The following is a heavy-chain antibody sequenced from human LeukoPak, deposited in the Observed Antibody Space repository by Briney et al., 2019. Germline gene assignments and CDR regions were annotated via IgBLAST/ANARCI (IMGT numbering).Heavy chain of an antibody. Sequence: GGSLRLSCAASGFTFSSYAMSWVRQAPGKGLEWVSAISGSGGSTYYADSVKGRFTISRDNSKNTLYLQMNSLRAEDTAVYYCAKLALISAAAGVRQEAFDIWGQATMVTVSS. CDR2: ISGSGGST. CDR1: GFTFSSYA. D-gene: IGHD6-13*01. J-gene: IGHJ3*02. CDR3: AKLALISAAAGVRQEAFDI. V-gene: IGHV3-23*01.